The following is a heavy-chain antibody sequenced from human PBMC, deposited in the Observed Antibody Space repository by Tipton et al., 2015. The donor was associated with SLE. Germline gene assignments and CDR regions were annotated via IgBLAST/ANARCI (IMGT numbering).Heavy chain of an antibody. CDR3: ARHAWGSNWYFDL. V-gene: IGHV4-38-2*02. CDR2: VSHYGGA. J-gene: IGHJ2*01. D-gene: IGHD7-27*01. CDR1: HFSISTGSF. Sequence: TLSLTCTVSHFSISTGSFWGWIRQPPGERPEWLGYVSHYGGAAYNPSLKGRVTISGDISLKLTSVTAADTAVYYCARHAWGSNWYFDLWGRGTLVTVSS.